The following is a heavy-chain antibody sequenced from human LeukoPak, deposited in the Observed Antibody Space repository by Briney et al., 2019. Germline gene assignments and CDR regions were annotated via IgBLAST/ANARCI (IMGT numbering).Heavy chain of an antibody. D-gene: IGHD3-22*01. CDR2: ISGSGGST. CDR3: AKLVGYYDSSGYGY. CDR1: GFTFSSYG. V-gene: IGHV3-23*01. Sequence: PGGSLRLSCAASGFTFSSYGMSWVRQAPGKGLEWVSAISGSGGSTYYADSVKGRFTISRDNSKNTLYLQMNSLRAEDTAVYYCAKLVGYYDSSGYGYWGQGTLVTVSS. J-gene: IGHJ4*02.